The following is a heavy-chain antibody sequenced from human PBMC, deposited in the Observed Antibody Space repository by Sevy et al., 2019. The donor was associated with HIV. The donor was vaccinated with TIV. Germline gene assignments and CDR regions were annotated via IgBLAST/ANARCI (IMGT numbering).Heavy chain of an antibody. J-gene: IGHJ4*02. V-gene: IGHV3-30*02. Sequence: GGSLRLSCAASGFTFSYSGMHWVRQAPGKGLEWLTVIQFDGSSQYYADSVKGRFTILRDNSKNTLYLQMNSLRGDDTAVYYCAKNTAAVGVGGFDYWGQGALVTVSS. CDR3: AKNTAAVGVGGFDY. CDR1: GFTFSYSG. D-gene: IGHD2-8*01. CDR2: IQFDGSSQ.